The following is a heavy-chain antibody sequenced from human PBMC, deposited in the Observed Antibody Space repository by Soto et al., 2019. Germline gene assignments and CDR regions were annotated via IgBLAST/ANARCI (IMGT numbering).Heavy chain of an antibody. D-gene: IGHD3-10*01. CDR2: VIPMVGMS. Sequence: QVQLVQSGAEVKKPGSSVKVSCTASGGTFNFYSISWVRQAPGQGLEWVGRVIPMVGMSEYAQKCQGRVTITADKSTSTAYMNLLILRSEDTAVYYCATNCGSGSAHFYYWGQRTLVTVSS. V-gene: IGHV1-69*02. J-gene: IGHJ4*02. CDR1: GGTFNFYS. CDR3: ATNCGSGSAHFYY.